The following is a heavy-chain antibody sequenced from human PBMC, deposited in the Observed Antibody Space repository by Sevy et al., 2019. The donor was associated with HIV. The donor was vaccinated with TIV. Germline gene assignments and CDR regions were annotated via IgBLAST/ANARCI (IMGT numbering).Heavy chain of an antibody. Sequence: GGSLRLSCAASGFTFSSYWMHWVRQAPGKGLVWVSRINSDGSSTSNADSVKGRFTIPRDNAKNTLYLQMKRLRAEDTAVYYCARESRRDCSGGSCYRIYYYYGMDVWGQGTTVTVSS. V-gene: IGHV3-74*01. CDR1: GFTFSSYW. CDR2: INSDGSST. D-gene: IGHD2-15*01. J-gene: IGHJ6*02. CDR3: ARESRRDCSGGSCYRIYYYYGMDV.